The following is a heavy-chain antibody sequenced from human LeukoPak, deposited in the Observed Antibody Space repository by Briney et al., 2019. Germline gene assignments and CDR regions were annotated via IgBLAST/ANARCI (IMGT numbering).Heavy chain of an antibody. J-gene: IGHJ4*02. CDR1: GFTVSSNY. D-gene: IGHD3-22*01. CDR2: MYSGGST. CDR3: AKEGVGTYYYDSSGYFLDY. V-gene: IGHV3-66*01. Sequence: GGSLRLSCAASGFTVSSNYMNWVRQAPGKGLEWVSVMYSGGSTFYGDSVKGRFTISRDNSMNTLYLQMNSLRVDDTAVYYCAKEGVGTYYYDSSGYFLDYWGQGTLVTVSS.